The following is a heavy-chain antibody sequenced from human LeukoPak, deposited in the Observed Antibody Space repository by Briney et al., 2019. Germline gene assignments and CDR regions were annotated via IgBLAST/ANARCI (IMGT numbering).Heavy chain of an antibody. CDR3: GVAVAA. CDR2: IKQDGSEK. D-gene: IGHD6-19*01. Sequence: PGGSLRLSCAASGFTFSSYWTSWVRQAPGKGLEWVANIKQDGSEKYYVDSVKGRFTISRDNAKNSLYLQMNSLRAEDTAVYYCGVAVAAWGQGTLVTVSS. J-gene: IGHJ5*02. V-gene: IGHV3-7*01. CDR1: GFTFSSYW.